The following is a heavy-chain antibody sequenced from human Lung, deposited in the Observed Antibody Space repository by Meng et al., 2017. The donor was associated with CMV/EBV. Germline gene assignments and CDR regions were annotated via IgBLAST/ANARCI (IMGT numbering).Heavy chain of an antibody. CDR2: ISGSGQDT. CDR1: GFTFMPYN. D-gene: IGHD2-2*01. CDR3: ARDLQTFCGSPGCYDGFPH. V-gene: IGHV3-21*01. J-gene: IGHJ4*02. Sequence: GGSLRLSXAASGFTFMPYNMNWVRQAPGKGLEWVSSISGSGQDTYYADSLRGRFTVSRDNRRKALYLQMDALRVEDTAVYYCARDLQTFCGSPGCYDGFPHWGQGTLVTVSS.